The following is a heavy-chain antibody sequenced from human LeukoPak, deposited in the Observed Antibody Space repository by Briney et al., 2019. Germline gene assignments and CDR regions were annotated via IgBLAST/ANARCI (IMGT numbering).Heavy chain of an antibody. CDR3: AKDRGLYDSFDY. CDR2: IRYDGSNK. Sequence: GGSLRLSCAASGFTFSSYGIHWVRQAPGKGLEWVAFIRYDGSNKYYADSVKGRFTISRDNSKNTLYLQMNSLRTEDTAVYYCAKDRGLYDSFDYWGQGTLVTVSS. CDR1: GFTFSSYG. J-gene: IGHJ4*02. V-gene: IGHV3-30*02. D-gene: IGHD5/OR15-5a*01.